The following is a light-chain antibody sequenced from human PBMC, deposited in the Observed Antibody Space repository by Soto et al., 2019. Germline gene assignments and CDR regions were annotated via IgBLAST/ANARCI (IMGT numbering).Light chain of an antibody. CDR3: KQLSRYPSN. CDR1: DDITNY. Sequence: IQLTQSPSSLSASVGDRVTVTCRASDDITNYLAWYQQKAGKAPKLLIYDASTLYSGVPSRFRGSGSATDFTLTISGLKPEDFATYYCKQLSRYPSNFGGGTXV. V-gene: IGKV1-9*01. CDR2: DAS. J-gene: IGKJ4*01.